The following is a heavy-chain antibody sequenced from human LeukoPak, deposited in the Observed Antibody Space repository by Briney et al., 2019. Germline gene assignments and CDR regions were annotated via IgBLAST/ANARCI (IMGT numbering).Heavy chain of an antibody. CDR2: ISSSGSTI. Sequence: GGSLRLSCAASGFTFSDYYMSWIRQAPGKGLEWVSYISSSGSTIYYADSVKGRFTISRDNAKNSLYLQMYSLRAEDTAVYYCARDLRYYDFWSGYYRPRDAFDIWGQGTMVTVSS. V-gene: IGHV3-11*04. CDR1: GFTFSDYY. CDR3: ARDLRYYDFWSGYYRPRDAFDI. D-gene: IGHD3-3*01. J-gene: IGHJ3*02.